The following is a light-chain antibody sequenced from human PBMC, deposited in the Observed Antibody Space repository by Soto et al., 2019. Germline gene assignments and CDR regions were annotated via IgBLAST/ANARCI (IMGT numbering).Light chain of an antibody. Sequence: EIVLTQSPATLSLSPGERATLSCRASQSVSSYLAWYQQKPGQAPRLLIYDASNRATGIPARFSGSGSRTAFTLTISSLEPEDFAVYYCQQRSNWPPAVGQGTKLEIK. V-gene: IGKV3-11*01. J-gene: IGKJ2*01. CDR3: QQRSNWPPA. CDR1: QSVSSY. CDR2: DAS.